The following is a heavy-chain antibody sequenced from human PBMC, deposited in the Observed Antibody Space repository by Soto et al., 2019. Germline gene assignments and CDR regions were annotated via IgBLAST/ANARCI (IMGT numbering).Heavy chain of an antibody. D-gene: IGHD3-10*01. V-gene: IGHV3-23*01. Sequence: EVQLLESGGGLVQPGGSLRLSCAASGFTFSSHAMSWVRQAPGKGLEWVSAISGSGGSTYYADSVKGRFTISRDKSKNTLYQQMKNLVAEDTAVDYCAKDFKVELLWFGELFFDYWVQGTLVTVSS. CDR1: GFTFSSHA. CDR2: ISGSGGST. CDR3: AKDFKVELLWFGELFFDY. J-gene: IGHJ4*02.